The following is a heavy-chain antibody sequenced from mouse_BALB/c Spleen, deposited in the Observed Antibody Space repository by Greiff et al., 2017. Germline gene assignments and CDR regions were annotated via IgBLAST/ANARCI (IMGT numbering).Heavy chain of an antibody. D-gene: IGHD1-1*02. CDR2: IWSGGST. CDR1: GFSLTSYG. CDR3: ARSIWPYYYAMDY. Sequence: QVQLQQSGPGLVQPSQSLSITCTVSGFSLTSYGVHWVRQSPGTGLEWLGVIWSGGSTDYNAAFISRLSISKDNSKSQVFFQMNSLQANDTAIYYCARSIWPYYYAMDYWGQGTSVTVSS. J-gene: IGHJ4*01. V-gene: IGHV2-2*02.